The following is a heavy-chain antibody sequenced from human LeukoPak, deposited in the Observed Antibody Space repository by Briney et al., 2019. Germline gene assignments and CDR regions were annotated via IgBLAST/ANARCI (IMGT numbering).Heavy chain of an antibody. J-gene: IGHJ4*02. V-gene: IGHV4-39*01. CDR1: GGSNSSSSYY. CDR3: ARQGCSSTSCYLFDY. D-gene: IGHD2-2*01. CDR2: IYYSGST. Sequence: PSETLSLTCTVSGGSNSSSSYYWGWLRQPPGKGLEWIGSIYYSGSTYYNPSLKSRATISVDTSKNQFSLKLSSVPAADTAVYYCARQGCSSTSCYLFDYWGQGTLVTVSS.